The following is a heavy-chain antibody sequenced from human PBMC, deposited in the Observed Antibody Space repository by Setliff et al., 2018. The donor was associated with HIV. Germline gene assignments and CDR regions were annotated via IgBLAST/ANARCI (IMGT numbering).Heavy chain of an antibody. CDR3: ARGYYDSSGTFDY. Sequence: SETLSLTCTVSGASISIGSFYWSWIRQPAGKGLEWIGRIYTSGSTNYNPSLKSRVTISVDTSKNQFSLKLSSVTAADTAVYYCARGYYDSSGTFDYWGQGTLVTSPQ. J-gene: IGHJ4*02. V-gene: IGHV4-61*02. CDR2: IYTSGST. D-gene: IGHD3-22*01. CDR1: GASISIGSFY.